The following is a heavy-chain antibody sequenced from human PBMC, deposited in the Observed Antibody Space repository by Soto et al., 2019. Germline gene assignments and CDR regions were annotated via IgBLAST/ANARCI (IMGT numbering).Heavy chain of an antibody. Sequence: SETLSLTCAVSGGSISSGGYSWSWIRQPPGKGLEWIGNIFHSGSTYYNSSLKSRVTISVDRSKNQFSLDLSSVTAADTAAYYGARGTAHPYYFDSWGQGTLVPVSS. CDR1: GGSISSGGYS. CDR2: IFHSGST. CDR3: ARGTAHPYYFDS. V-gene: IGHV4-30-2*01. J-gene: IGHJ4*02.